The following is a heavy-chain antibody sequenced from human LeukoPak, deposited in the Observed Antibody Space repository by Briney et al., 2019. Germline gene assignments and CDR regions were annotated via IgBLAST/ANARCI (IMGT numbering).Heavy chain of an antibody. CDR3: ARDRTDCSGRIFDP. Sequence: GRSLRLSCAASGFTFSSYGMHWVRQAPGKGLEWVAVIWYDGSNKYYADSVKGRFTISRDNSKNTLYLQMNSLRAEDTAVYYCARDRTDCSGRIFDPWGQGTLVTVSS. V-gene: IGHV3-33*01. J-gene: IGHJ5*02. D-gene: IGHD3-10*02. CDR2: IWYDGSNK. CDR1: GFTFSSYG.